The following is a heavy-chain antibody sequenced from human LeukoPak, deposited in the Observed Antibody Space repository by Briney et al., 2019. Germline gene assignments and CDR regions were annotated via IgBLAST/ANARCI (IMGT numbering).Heavy chain of an antibody. D-gene: IGHD6-13*01. J-gene: IGHJ6*02. CDR1: GDSVSSNSAA. Sequence: SQTLSLTCAISGDSVSSNSAAWNWIRQSPSRGLEWLGRTYYRSKWYNDYAVSVKSRITINPDTSKNQFSLQLNSVTPEDTAVYYCARVLLIAAAATELYYYYGMDVWGQGTTVTVSS. CDR3: ARVLLIAAAATELYYYYGMDV. V-gene: IGHV6-1*01. CDR2: TYYRSKWYN.